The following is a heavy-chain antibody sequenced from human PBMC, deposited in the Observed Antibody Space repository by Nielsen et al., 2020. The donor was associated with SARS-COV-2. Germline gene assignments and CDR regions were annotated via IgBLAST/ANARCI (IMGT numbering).Heavy chain of an antibody. CDR3: ARDDVVVTAMGDY. CDR2: ISSSSSYI. Sequence: GESLKISCAASGFTFSSYSMNWVRQAPGKGLEWVSSISSSSSYIYYADSVKDRFTISRDNAKNSLYLQMNSLRAEDTAVYYCARDDVVVTAMGDYWGQGTLVTVSS. CDR1: GFTFSSYS. J-gene: IGHJ4*02. V-gene: IGHV3-21*01. D-gene: IGHD2-21*02.